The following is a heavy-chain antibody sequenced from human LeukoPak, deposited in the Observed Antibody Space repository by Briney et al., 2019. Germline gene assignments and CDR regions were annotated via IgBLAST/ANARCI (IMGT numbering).Heavy chain of an antibody. CDR3: ARDYPDYSSSWYESYYYYYMDV. CDR2: INPNSGGT. V-gene: IGHV1-2*02. CDR1: GYTFTGYY. J-gene: IGHJ6*03. Sequence: GASVKVSCKASGYTFTGYYMHWVRQAPGQGLEWMGWINPNSGGTNYAQKFQGRVTMTRDTSISTAYMELSRLRSDDTAVYYCARDYPDYSSSWYESYYYYYMDVWGKGTTVTVSS. D-gene: IGHD6-13*01.